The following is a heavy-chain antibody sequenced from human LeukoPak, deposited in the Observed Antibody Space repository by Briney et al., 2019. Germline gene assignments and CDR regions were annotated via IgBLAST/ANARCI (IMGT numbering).Heavy chain of an antibody. D-gene: IGHD6-13*01. J-gene: IGHJ4*02. V-gene: IGHV3-64*01. CDR2: ISSNGGST. Sequence: GGSLRLSCAASGFTFSSYAMHWVRQAPGKGLEYVSAISSNGGSTYYANSVKGRFTIHRDNSKNTLYLQMGSLRAEDVAVYYCARVGIAAAGTVGAFDYWGQGTLVTVSS. CDR3: ARVGIAAAGTVGAFDY. CDR1: GFTFSSYA.